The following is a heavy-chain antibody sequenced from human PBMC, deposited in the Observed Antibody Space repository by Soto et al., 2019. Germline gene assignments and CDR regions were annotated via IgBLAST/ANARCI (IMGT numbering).Heavy chain of an antibody. V-gene: IGHV3-21*01. Sequence: GGSLRLSCAASGFTFSSYSMNWVRQAPGKGLEWVSSISSSSSYIYYADSVKGRFTISRDNAKNSLYLQMNSRRAEDTAVYYCARERYSSGWYGELDYWGQGTLVTVSS. CDR2: ISSSSSYI. CDR1: GFTFSSYS. D-gene: IGHD6-19*01. J-gene: IGHJ4*02. CDR3: ARERYSSGWYGELDY.